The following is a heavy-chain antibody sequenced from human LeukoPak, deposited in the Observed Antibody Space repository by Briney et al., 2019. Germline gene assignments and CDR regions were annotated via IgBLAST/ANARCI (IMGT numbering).Heavy chain of an antibody. D-gene: IGHD3-22*01. V-gene: IGHV3-33*08. Sequence: GGSLRLSCAASEFTFSSYAMSWVRQAPGKGLEWVAVIWYDGSNKYYADSVKGRFTISRDNSKNTLYLQMNSLRAEDTAVYYCARDRASSGYYYLGSDYWGQGTLVTVSS. CDR3: ARDRASSGYYYLGSDY. J-gene: IGHJ4*02. CDR1: EFTFSSYA. CDR2: IWYDGSNK.